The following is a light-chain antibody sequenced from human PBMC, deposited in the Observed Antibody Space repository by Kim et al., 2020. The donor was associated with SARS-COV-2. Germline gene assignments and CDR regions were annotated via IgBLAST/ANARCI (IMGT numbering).Light chain of an antibody. V-gene: IGKV1-12*01. CDR2: AAS. CDR3: QQAVNFPRT. Sequence: ASVGDRGTITWRASQGIGTGLGWYQPRPGKAPKLLIYAASSLHSGVPSRFSGSGSGTDFTLTISSLQPEDFATYYCQQAVNFPRTFGGGTKVDIK. CDR1: QGIGTG. J-gene: IGKJ4*01.